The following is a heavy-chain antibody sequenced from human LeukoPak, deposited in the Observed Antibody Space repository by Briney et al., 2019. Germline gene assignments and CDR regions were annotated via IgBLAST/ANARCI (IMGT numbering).Heavy chain of an antibody. CDR3: AKVRGSGQKLDAFDI. CDR1: GFTFDDYV. CDR2: ISWNSGSI. V-gene: IGHV3-9*01. Sequence: GRSLRLSCAASGFTFDDYVMHWVRQAPGKGLEWVSGISWNSGSIGYADSVKGRFTISRDNAKNSLYLQMNSLRAEDTALYYCAKVRGSGQKLDAFDIWGQGTMVTVSS. J-gene: IGHJ3*02. D-gene: IGHD2-15*01.